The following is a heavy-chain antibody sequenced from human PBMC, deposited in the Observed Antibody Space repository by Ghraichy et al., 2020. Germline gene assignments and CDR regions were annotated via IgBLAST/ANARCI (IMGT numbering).Heavy chain of an antibody. Sequence: SETLSLTCTVSGGSISSSSYYWGWIRQPPGKGLEWIGSIYYSGSTYYNPSLKSRVTISVDTSKNQFSLKLSSVTAADTAVYYCARLVVVVPAALYYFDYWGQGTLVTVSS. J-gene: IGHJ4*02. CDR1: GGSISSSSYY. V-gene: IGHV4-39*01. CDR2: IYYSGST. CDR3: ARLVVVVPAALYYFDY. D-gene: IGHD2-2*01.